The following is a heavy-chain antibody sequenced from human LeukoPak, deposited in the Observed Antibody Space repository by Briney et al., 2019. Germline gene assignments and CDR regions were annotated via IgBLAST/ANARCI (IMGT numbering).Heavy chain of an antibody. CDR2: IWYDGSNI. V-gene: IGHV3-33*01. CDR1: GISFSSHG. Sequence: HPGGSPRLSCAASGISFSSHGMHWVRQAPGKGLEWVAVIWYDGSNIYYTDSVKGRFTISRDNSKNTLYLQMNSLRAEDTALYYCARARNDYDSNGFSLLDYWGQGTLVTVSS. D-gene: IGHD3-22*01. CDR3: ARARNDYDSNGFSLLDY. J-gene: IGHJ4*02.